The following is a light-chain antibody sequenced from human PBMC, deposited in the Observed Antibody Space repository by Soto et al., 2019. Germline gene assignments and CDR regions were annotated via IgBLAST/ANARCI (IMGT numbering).Light chain of an antibody. CDR3: QVWEATGDQVV. V-gene: IGLV3-21*01. CDR2: YDS. Sequence: SYELTQPPSVSLAPGETARISCGGNNVGSRSVHWYQQKPGQAPFLVIYYDSDRPSGIPERFSGSNSGNTATLIISRVEAGDEADFYCQVWEATGDQVVFGGGTKLTVL. J-gene: IGLJ2*01. CDR1: NVGSRS.